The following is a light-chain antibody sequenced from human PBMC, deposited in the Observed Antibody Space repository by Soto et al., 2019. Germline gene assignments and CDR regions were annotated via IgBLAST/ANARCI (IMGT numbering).Light chain of an antibody. CDR1: QSVRSN. Sequence: EIVMTQSPATLSVSAGERVTLSCRASQSVRSNLAWYQQKPGQVPRVLIYGASTRAIGIPGRFSGSGSGTEVTLTISSLQSEDFAVYYCQHYNNLWGFGGGTKVEIK. CDR2: GAS. CDR3: QHYNNLWG. V-gene: IGKV3-15*01. J-gene: IGKJ4*01.